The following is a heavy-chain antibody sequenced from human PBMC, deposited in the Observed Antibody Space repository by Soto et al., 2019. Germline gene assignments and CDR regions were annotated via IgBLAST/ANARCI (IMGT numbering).Heavy chain of an antibody. CDR1: GGSFSGYY. J-gene: IGHJ5*02. CDR2: INHSGST. CDR3: ARGLYYYGAVSYYNERANNWFDP. V-gene: IGHV4-34*01. D-gene: IGHD3-10*01. Sequence: PSETLSLTCAVYGGSFSGYYWSWIRQPPGKGLEWIGEINHSGSTNYNPSLKSRVTISVDTSKNQFSLKLSSVTAADTAVYYCARGLYYYGAVSYYNERANNWFDPWGQGTLVTVSS.